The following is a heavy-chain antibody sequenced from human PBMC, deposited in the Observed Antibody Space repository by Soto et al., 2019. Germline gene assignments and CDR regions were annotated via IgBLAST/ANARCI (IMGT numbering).Heavy chain of an antibody. Sequence: GSLRLSCAASGFTFDDYGMSWVRQAPGKGLEWVSGINWNGGSTGYADSVKGRFTISRDNAKNSLYLQMNSLRAEDTALYYCASLYDYVWGSYRSYYGMDVWGQGTTVTVSS. D-gene: IGHD3-16*02. CDR1: GFTFDDYG. V-gene: IGHV3-20*04. CDR2: INWNGGST. CDR3: ASLYDYVWGSYRSYYGMDV. J-gene: IGHJ6*02.